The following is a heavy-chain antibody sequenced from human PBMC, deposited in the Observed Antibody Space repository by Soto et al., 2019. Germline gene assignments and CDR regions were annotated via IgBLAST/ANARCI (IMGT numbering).Heavy chain of an antibody. D-gene: IGHD2-2*01. J-gene: IGHJ4*02. CDR3: AKIPGWYHNFDY. CDR1: GVTFSSYA. V-gene: IGHV3-23*01. CDR2: ISGSGGST. Sequence: EVQLLESGVGLVQPGGSLTLYCAATGVTFSSYAISWVPQDPGQELEWVSAISGSGGSTYYADSVKGRSTISIDNSKNTLYLQMNSLRTEDTAVYYGAKIPGWYHNFDYWGQGTLVTVSS.